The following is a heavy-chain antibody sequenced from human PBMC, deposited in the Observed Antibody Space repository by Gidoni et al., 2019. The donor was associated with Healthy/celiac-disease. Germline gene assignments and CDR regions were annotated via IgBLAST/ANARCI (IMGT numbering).Heavy chain of an antibody. CDR1: GFHFSSYE. CDR2: ISSSGSTI. J-gene: IGHJ6*02. V-gene: IGHV3-48*03. CDR3: ARGSKEGPEAPYYYYGMDV. Sequence: EVQLVESGGGLVQPGGSLRLSCAASGFHFSSYEMNWVRQAPGKGLEWVSYISSSGSTIYYADSVKGRFTISRDNAKNSLYLQMNSLRAEDTAVYYCARGSKEGPEAPYYYYGMDVWGQGTTVTVSS.